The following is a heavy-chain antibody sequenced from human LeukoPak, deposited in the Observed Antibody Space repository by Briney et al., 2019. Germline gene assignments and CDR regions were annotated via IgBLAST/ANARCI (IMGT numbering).Heavy chain of an antibody. CDR2: IKQDGSEK. CDR1: GFKFADAP. J-gene: IGHJ6*04. CDR3: ARDGHSSSGMDV. D-gene: IGHD6-6*01. Sequence: GGSLRLSCTASGFKFADAPMHWVRQPPGKGLEWVANIKQDGSEKYYVDSVKGRFTISRDNAKNSLYLQMNSLRAEDTAVYYCARDGHSSSGMDVWGKGTTVTVSS. V-gene: IGHV3-7*01.